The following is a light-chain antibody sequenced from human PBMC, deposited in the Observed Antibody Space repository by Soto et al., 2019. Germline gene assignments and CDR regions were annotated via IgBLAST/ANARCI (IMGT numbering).Light chain of an antibody. V-gene: IGKV3-15*01. CDR1: QSVSSN. J-gene: IGKJ1*01. CDR3: QQYDSSPRT. Sequence: EIVMTQSPAPLSVSPGERATLSCRASQSVSSNLAWYQQKPGQAPRLLMYGASTRATGIPARFGGSWSGTDCTLTISRLEPEDVSVYWCQQYDSSPRTLCQGTKVDIK. CDR2: GAS.